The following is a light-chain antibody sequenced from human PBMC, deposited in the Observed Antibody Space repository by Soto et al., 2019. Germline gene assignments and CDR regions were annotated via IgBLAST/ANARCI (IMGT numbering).Light chain of an antibody. CDR1: SSDVGGYNY. V-gene: IGLV2-14*01. J-gene: IGLJ2*01. CDR2: EVR. CDR3: SSYTGSSTHVV. Sequence: QSVLTQPASVSGSPGQSITISCTGTSSDVGGYNYVSWYQQHPGKAPKLMIYEVRNRPSGVSNRFSGYKSGTTASLTISGLQAEDEADYYCSSYTGSSTHVVFGGGTKLTVL.